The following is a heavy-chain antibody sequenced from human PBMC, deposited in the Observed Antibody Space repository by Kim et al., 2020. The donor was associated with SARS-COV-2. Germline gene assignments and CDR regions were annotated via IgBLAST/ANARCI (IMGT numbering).Heavy chain of an antibody. J-gene: IGHJ4*02. CDR2: ISYDGSNK. CDR1: GFTFSSYA. CDR3: ARHYYYGSGSYYTDEGY. D-gene: IGHD3-10*01. Sequence: GGSLRLSCAASGFTFSSYAMHWVRQAPGKGLEWVAVISYDGSNKYYADSVKGRFTISRDNSKNTLYLQMNSLRAEDTAVYYCARHYYYGSGSYYTDEGYWGQGTLVTVSS. V-gene: IGHV3-30*04.